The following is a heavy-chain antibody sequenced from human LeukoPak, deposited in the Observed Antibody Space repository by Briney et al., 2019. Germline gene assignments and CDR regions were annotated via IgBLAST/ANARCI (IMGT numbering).Heavy chain of an antibody. D-gene: IGHD2-15*01. V-gene: IGHV3-74*01. J-gene: IGHJ4*02. CDR2: INPGGSST. CDR1: GFAFSSYW. Sequence: GGSLRLSCAASGFAFSSYWMHWVRQVPGKGLVWVSRINPGGSSTAYADSVKGRFTITRDNAKTTLYLQMNSLRAEDTAVYYCERSSQADDYWGQGTLVTVAS. CDR3: ERSSQADDY.